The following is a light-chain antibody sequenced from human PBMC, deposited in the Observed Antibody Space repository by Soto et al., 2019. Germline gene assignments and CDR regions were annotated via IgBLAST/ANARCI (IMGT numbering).Light chain of an antibody. Sequence: EIVLTQSPGTLSLSPGERATLSCRASQSVSSIQLAWYQQKPGQAPRLLIYGASTTATGIHARFSRGGSGTAFTLTISRLEPEDFAVYYCQQFGSSPEYTFGQGTQLEVK. CDR1: QSVSSIQ. V-gene: IGKV3-20*01. CDR2: GAS. J-gene: IGKJ2*01. CDR3: QQFGSSPEYT.